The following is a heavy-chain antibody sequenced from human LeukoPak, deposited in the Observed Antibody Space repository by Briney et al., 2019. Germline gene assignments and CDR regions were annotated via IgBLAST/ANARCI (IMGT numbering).Heavy chain of an antibody. D-gene: IGHD6-13*01. CDR3: ARATGYDATFDY. CDR1: GFTFSSYS. V-gene: IGHV3-21*01. Sequence: PGGSLRLSCAASGFTFSSYSMNWVRQAPGKGLEWVSSISSSSNYIYYADSMKGRFTISRDNAKNSLYLQMNSLRAEDTAVYLCARATGYDATFDYWGQGTLVTVSS. CDR2: ISSSSNYI. J-gene: IGHJ4*02.